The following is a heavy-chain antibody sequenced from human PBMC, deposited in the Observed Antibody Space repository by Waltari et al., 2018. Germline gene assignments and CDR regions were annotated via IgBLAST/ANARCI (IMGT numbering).Heavy chain of an antibody. CDR1: GGSISSSSYY. CDR2: IFYSGST. Sequence: QLQLQESGPGLVKPSETLSLTCTVSGGSISSSSYYWGWIRQPPGKGLEWIGSIFYSGSTYYNPSLKSRVTISVDTSKNQFSLKLSSVTAADTAVYYCASGELLNSNDAFDIWGQGTMVTVSS. CDR3: ASGELLNSNDAFDI. D-gene: IGHD1-7*01. V-gene: IGHV4-39*07. J-gene: IGHJ3*02.